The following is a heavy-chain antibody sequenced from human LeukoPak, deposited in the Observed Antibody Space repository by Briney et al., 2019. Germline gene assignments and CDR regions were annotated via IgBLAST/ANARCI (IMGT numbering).Heavy chain of an antibody. Sequence: GGSLRLSCAASGFTFSSYAMSWVRQAPGKGLEWVSAISGSGGSTYYADSVKGRFTISRDNSKNTLYLQMNSLRAEDTAVYYCAKGEYDILTGYYSVDSMAFDYWGQGTLVTVSS. J-gene: IGHJ4*02. CDR2: ISGSGGST. CDR3: AKGEYDILTGYYSVDSMAFDY. V-gene: IGHV3-23*01. CDR1: GFTFSSYA. D-gene: IGHD3-9*01.